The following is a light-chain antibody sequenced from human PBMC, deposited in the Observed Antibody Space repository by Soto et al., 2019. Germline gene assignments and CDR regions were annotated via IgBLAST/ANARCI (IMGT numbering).Light chain of an antibody. CDR2: GAS. Sequence: EIVMTQSPATLSVSPGERANLSCRASQRFSSTLAWYQQKPGQAPRLLIYGASTRATGIQARFSGSGSGTEFTLTISRLQSEDFEVYYCQQYNNWPWTFGQGTKVAIE. J-gene: IGKJ1*01. CDR3: QQYNNWPWT. V-gene: IGKV3-15*01. CDR1: QRFSST.